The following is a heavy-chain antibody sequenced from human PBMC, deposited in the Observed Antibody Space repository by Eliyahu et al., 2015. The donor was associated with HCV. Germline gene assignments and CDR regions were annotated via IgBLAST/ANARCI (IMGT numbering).Heavy chain of an antibody. CDR3: ASTATYYYDSSGHPAFDY. J-gene: IGHJ4*02. Sequence: QVQLVQSGAEVKKPGSSVKVSCKASGGTFSSYAISWVRQAPGQGLAWIGGIIPIFGTANYAQKFQGRVTITADESTSTAYMELSSLRSEDTAVYYCASTATYYYDSSGHPAFDYWGQGTLVTVSS. CDR1: GGTFSSYA. V-gene: IGHV1-69*01. CDR2: IIPIFGTA. D-gene: IGHD3-22*01.